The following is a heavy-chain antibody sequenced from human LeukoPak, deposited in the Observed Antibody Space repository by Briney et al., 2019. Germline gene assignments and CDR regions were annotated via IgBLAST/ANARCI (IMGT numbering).Heavy chain of an antibody. V-gene: IGHV3-74*01. CDR3: ARERRSSGWYDAFDM. CDR2: INGDGSDI. D-gene: IGHD6-19*01. Sequence: GGSLRLSCAASEFTFSSFRMHWVRQAPGKGLVWVSRINGDGSDIRYADSVKGRFTISGDNAKNTLYLQMNSLRAEDTAVYYCARERRSSGWYDAFDMRGQGTMVTVFS. CDR1: EFTFSSFR. J-gene: IGHJ3*02.